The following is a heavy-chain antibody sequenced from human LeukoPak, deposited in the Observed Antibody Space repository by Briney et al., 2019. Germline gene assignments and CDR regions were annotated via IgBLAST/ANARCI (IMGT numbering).Heavy chain of an antibody. V-gene: IGHV4-59*01. D-gene: IGHD1-26*01. J-gene: IGHJ3*02. Sequence: SETLSLTCTVSGSSISNYYWSWVRQPPGKGLEWIGYIYYSGSTNYNPSLKSRVTISVDTSKNQFSLKLSSVTAADTAVYYCARHYRGSDGGFDIWGQGTMVTVSS. CDR2: IYYSGST. CDR1: GSSISNYY. CDR3: ARHYRGSDGGFDI.